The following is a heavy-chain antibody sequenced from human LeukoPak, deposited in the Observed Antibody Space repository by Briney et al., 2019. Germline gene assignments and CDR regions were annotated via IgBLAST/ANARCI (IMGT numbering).Heavy chain of an antibody. CDR1: GFTFSDAW. J-gene: IGHJ4*02. D-gene: IGHD1-26*01. Sequence: GGSLRLSCAASGFTFSDAWMSWVRQAPGKGPEWVGRIKSKTDGGTTDYAAPVKGKFTISRDDSKNTLYLQMNSLKTEDTAVYYCTSGWQLIDFWGQGTLVTVSS. V-gene: IGHV3-15*01. CDR3: TSGWQLIDF. CDR2: IKSKTDGGTT.